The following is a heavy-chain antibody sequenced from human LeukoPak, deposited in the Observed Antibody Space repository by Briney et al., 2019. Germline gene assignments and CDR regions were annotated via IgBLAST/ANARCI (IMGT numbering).Heavy chain of an antibody. J-gene: IGHJ6*02. CDR2: IYYSGST. V-gene: IGHV4-59*08. CDR1: GDSISSSY. CDR3: ARSAAGLSYGMDV. D-gene: IGHD6-13*01. Sequence: PSDTLSLTCTVSGDSISSSYWSWIRQPPGKGLEWIGHIYYSGSTNYNPSLKSRVTISVDTSMNQFSLKLSSVTAADTVVYFCARSAAGLSYGMDVWGQGTTVTVSS.